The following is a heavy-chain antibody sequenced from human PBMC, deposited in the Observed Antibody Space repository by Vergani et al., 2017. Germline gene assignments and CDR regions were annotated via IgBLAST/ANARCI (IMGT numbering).Heavy chain of an antibody. V-gene: IGHV4-39*07. CDR1: GGSISSSSYY. Sequence: QLQLQESGPGLVKPSETLSLTCTVSGGSISSSSYYWGWLRQPPGKGLEWIGSIYYSGSTYSNPSLKSRVTISVDTSKNQFSLKLSSVTAADTAVYYCARLRRGIAAALNYFDYWGQGTLVTVSS. CDR2: IYYSGST. J-gene: IGHJ4*02. CDR3: ARLRRGIAAALNYFDY. D-gene: IGHD6-13*01.